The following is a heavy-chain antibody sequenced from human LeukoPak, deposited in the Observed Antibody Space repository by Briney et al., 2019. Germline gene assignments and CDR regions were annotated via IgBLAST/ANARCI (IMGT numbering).Heavy chain of an antibody. CDR2: IQSNGRNK. CDR1: GFTFSSYG. V-gene: IGHV3-33*05. D-gene: IGHD2-2*01. CDR3: ARESEGGTGTSCPDY. Sequence: PGGSLRLSCAASGFTFSSYGMHWVRQAPGKGLEWVAGIQSNGRNKYYVDSVKGRFAISRDNSKSTLYPQVNSLRVEDTALYYCARESEGGTGTSCPDYWGQGTLVTVSS. J-gene: IGHJ4*02.